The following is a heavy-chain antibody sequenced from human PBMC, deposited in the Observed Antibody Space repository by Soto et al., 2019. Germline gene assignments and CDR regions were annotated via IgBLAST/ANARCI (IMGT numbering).Heavy chain of an antibody. CDR3: ARDRSGYCSGGSCYYDYYYGMAF. J-gene: IGHJ6*02. CDR1: GGTFSSYA. CDR2: IIPIFGTA. D-gene: IGHD2-15*01. Sequence: QVQLVQSGAEVKKPGSSVKVSCKASGGTFSSYAISWVRQAPGQGLEWMGGIIPIFGTANYAQKFQGRVTITADESTSTAYMELSSLRAEDTAVYYCARDRSGYCSGGSCYYDYYYGMAFWGQGTTVTVSS. V-gene: IGHV1-69*01.